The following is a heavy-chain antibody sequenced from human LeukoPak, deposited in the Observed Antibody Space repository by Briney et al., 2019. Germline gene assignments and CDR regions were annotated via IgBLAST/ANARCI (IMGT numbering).Heavy chain of an antibody. V-gene: IGHV4-30-4*08. D-gene: IGHD3-10*01. CDR2: IYYSGST. Sequence: KPSETLSLTCTVSGGSISSGDYYWSWIRQPPGKGLEWIGYIYYSGSTYYNPSLKSRVTISVDTSKNQFSLKLSSVTAADTAVYYCARSITMVRGVIRDYWGQGTLVTVSS. CDR3: ARSITMVRGVIRDY. CDR1: GGSISSGDYY. J-gene: IGHJ4*02.